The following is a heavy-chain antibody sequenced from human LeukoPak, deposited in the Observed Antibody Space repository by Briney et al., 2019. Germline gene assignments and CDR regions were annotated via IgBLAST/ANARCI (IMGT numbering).Heavy chain of an antibody. CDR1: GGSISSSSYY. CDR2: IYYSGST. V-gene: IGHV4-39*01. CDR3: ARQEDYDILTGYYNPFYFDY. D-gene: IGHD3-9*01. Sequence: SETLSLTCTVSGGSISSSSYYWGWIRQPPGKGLEWIGSIYYSGSTYYNPSLKSRVTISADTSKNQFSLKLSSVAAADTAVYYCARQEDYDILTGYYNPFYFDYWGQGTLVTVSS. J-gene: IGHJ4*02.